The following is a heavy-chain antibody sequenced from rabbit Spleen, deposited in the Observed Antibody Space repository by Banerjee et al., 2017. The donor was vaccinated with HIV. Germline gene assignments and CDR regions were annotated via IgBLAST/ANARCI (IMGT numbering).Heavy chain of an antibody. Sequence: QEQLVESGGGQVQPEGSLTLTCKASGVSFSDKDVMCWVRQSPGKGLEWITCINIATGKSVYASWVSGRFIMSRTSSTTVTLQMTSLTAADTATYFCARDLVTAIGWNFALWGPGTLVTVS. D-gene: IGHD7-1*01. CDR2: INIATGKS. J-gene: IGHJ6*01. CDR3: ARDLVTAIGWNFAL. V-gene: IGHV1S45*01. CDR1: GVSFSDKDV.